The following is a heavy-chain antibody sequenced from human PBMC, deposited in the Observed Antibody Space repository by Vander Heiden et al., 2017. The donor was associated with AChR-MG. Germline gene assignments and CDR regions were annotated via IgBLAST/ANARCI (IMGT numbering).Heavy chain of an antibody. CDR1: GFTFSSYG. V-gene: IGHV3-30*18. CDR2: ISYDGSNK. Sequence: QVQLVASGGGVVQPGRSLRLSCAASGFTFSSYGRHWVRQAPGKGLEWVAVISYDGSNKYYADSVKGRFTISRDNSKNTLYLQMNSLRAEDTAVYYCAKIAVAGSFDYWGQGTLVTVSS. D-gene: IGHD6-19*01. CDR3: AKIAVAGSFDY. J-gene: IGHJ4*02.